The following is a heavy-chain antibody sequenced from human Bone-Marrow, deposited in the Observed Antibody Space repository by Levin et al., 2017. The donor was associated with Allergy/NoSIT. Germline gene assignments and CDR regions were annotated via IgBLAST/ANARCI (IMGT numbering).Heavy chain of an antibody. CDR3: ARDRFLWESDWFGL. D-gene: IGHD3-16*01. J-gene: IGHJ5*02. CDR2: IWNDGSNI. CDR1: GFDFSRYA. Sequence: GESLKISCVASGFDFSRYAMHWVRQAPGKGLEWVAVIWNDGSNINYIESVKGRFIISRDNSKNTVYLQMSRLTVEDAAVYYCARDRFLWESDWFGLWGQGTRVAVSS. V-gene: IGHV3-33*01.